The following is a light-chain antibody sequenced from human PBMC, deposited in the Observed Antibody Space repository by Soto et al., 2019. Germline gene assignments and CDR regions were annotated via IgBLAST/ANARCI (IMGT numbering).Light chain of an antibody. J-gene: IGLJ1*01. CDR1: SSDVGSYYS. Sequence: QSALTQPASVSGSPGQSITISCTGTSSDVGSYYSVSWYKQHPGKAPKLMIYEVSNRPSGVSNRLSRPKSGNTASLAISGLQAEDEADYYCSSYTSSSTLVFGTGTKLTV. V-gene: IGLV2-14*01. CDR3: SSYTSSSTLV. CDR2: EVS.